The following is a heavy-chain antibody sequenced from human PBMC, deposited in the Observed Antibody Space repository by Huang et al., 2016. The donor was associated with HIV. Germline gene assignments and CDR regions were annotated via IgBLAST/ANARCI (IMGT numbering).Heavy chain of an antibody. CDR3: ARQVDGFRSHFDF. D-gene: IGHD5-18*01. V-gene: IGHV5-51*01. CDR1: GYGFSSYW. Sequence: EVLLVQSGAELKEPGESLKISCKASGYGFSSYWIGWVRQKPGKGLEWMGSIYPRDSETKYSPSFDGQDTISADKSTRTAYRQWESLKAPDTAIYFCARQVDGFRSHFDFWGQGTLVSVSS. J-gene: IGHJ4*02. CDR2: IYPRDSET.